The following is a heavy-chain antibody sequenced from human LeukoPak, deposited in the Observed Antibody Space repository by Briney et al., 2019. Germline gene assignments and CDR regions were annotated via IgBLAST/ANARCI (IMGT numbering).Heavy chain of an antibody. Sequence: PSETLSLTCTVSGGSISSGDYYWSWIRQPPGKGLEWIGYIYYSGSTYYNPSLKSRVTISVDTSKNQFSLKLHSVTAADTAVYYCVKDVGDHVTDCWGQGTLVTVSS. J-gene: IGHJ4*02. CDR1: GGSISSGDYY. V-gene: IGHV4-30-4*01. CDR3: VKDVGDHVTDC. D-gene: IGHD4-17*01. CDR2: IYYSGST.